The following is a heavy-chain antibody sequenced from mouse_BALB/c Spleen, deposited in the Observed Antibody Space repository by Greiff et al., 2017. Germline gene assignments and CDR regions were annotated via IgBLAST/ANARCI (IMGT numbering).Heavy chain of an antibody. CDR1: GYTFTDYE. CDR3: ARNYYRYIDY. CDR2: INPNNGGT. J-gene: IGHJ2*01. V-gene: IGHV1-22*01. Sequence: VQLQQSGAELVRPGASVTLSCKASGYTFTDYEMHWVKQSHGKSLEWIGGINPNNGGTSYNQKFKGKATLTVDKSSSTAYMELRSLTSEDSAVYYCARNYYRYIDYWGQGTTLTVSS. D-gene: IGHD2-14*01.